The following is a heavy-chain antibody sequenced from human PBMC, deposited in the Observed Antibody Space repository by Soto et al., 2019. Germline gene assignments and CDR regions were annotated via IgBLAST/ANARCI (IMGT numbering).Heavy chain of an antibody. CDR1: GFTFSSYA. V-gene: IGHV3-30-3*01. CDR3: ARDGGAY. J-gene: IGHJ4*02. CDR2: MSYDGSNK. Sequence: QVQLVESGGGVVQPGRSLRLSCAASGFTFSSYAMHWVRRAPGKGLDWMAVMSYDGSNKYYADSVKGRFTISRDNSKNTLYLQMNSLRPEDTALYYCARDGGAYWGQVTLVIVSS. D-gene: IGHD3-16*01.